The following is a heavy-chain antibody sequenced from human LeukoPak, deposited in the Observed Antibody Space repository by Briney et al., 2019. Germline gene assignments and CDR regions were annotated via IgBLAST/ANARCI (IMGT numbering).Heavy chain of an antibody. D-gene: IGHD3-10*01. CDR2: ISYDGSNK. J-gene: IGHJ4*02. CDR3: AKDVRYYYGSAQAGDY. Sequence: GRSLRLSCAASGFTFSSYAMHWVRQAPGKGLEWVAVISYDGSNKYYADSVKGRFTISRDNSKNTLYLQMNSLRAEDTAVYYCAKDVRYYYGSAQAGDYWGQGTLVTVSS. V-gene: IGHV3-30-3*01. CDR1: GFTFSSYA.